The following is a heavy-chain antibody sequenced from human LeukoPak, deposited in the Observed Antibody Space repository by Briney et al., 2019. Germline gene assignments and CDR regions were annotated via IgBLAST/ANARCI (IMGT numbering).Heavy chain of an antibody. CDR1: GFTFSNYA. D-gene: IGHD3-3*01. Sequence: GGSLRLSRAAPGFTFSNYAMSWVRQAPGKGLEWVSAISGSGGSTYYADSVKGRFTISRDNSKNTLYLQMNSLRAEDTAVYYCAKGPATIYTLYYYYMDVWGKGTTVTVSS. V-gene: IGHV3-23*01. CDR3: AKGPATIYTLYYYYMDV. CDR2: ISGSGGST. J-gene: IGHJ6*03.